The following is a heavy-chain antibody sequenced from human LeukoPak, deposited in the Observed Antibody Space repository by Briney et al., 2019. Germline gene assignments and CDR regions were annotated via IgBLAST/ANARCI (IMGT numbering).Heavy chain of an antibody. CDR2: INPSGGST. CDR1: GYTFTSYY. J-gene: IGHJ6*02. D-gene: IGHD3-22*01. V-gene: IGHV1-46*01. Sequence: ASVKVSCKASGYTFTSYYMHWARQAPGQGLEWMGIINPSGGSTSYAQKFQGRVTMTRDTSTSTVYMELSSLRSEDTAVYYCAREKWYYYDSSGYYRRIYYYYGMDVWGQGTTVTVSS. CDR3: AREKWYYYDSSGYYRRIYYYYGMDV.